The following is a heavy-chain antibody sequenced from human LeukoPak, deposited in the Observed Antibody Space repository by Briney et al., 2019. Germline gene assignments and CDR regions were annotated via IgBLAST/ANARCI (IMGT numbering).Heavy chain of an antibody. CDR1: GFTFSSYA. J-gene: IGHJ4*02. CDR2: ISGGGTIT. Sequence: GGSLRLSCAASGFTFSSYAMSWVRQAPGKGLEWVSVISGGGTITYYADSVKGRFTISRDNSKNTLYLQMDSLRAEDTAVYFCAKPMTTSIRAFDYWGQGTLVTVSS. V-gene: IGHV3-23*01. D-gene: IGHD3-16*01. CDR3: AKPMTTSIRAFDY.